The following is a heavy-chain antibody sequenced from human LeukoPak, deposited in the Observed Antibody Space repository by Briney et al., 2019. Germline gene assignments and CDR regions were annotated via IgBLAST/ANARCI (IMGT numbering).Heavy chain of an antibody. Sequence: SETLSLTCTVSGGSISSSSYYWGWIRQPPGKGLEWIGSIYYSGSTYYNPSLKSRVTISVDTSKNQFSLKLSSVTAADTAVYYCAGLVTMTPYWGQGSLVTVSS. J-gene: IGHJ4*02. CDR3: AGLVTMTPY. V-gene: IGHV4-39*07. D-gene: IGHD3-22*01. CDR1: GGSISSSSYY. CDR2: IYYSGST.